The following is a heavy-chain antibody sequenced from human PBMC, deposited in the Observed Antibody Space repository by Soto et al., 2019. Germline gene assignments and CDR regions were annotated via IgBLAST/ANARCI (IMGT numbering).Heavy chain of an antibody. CDR2: ISYDGSNK. Sequence: GGSLRLSCAASGFTFSSYGMHWVRQAPGKWLEWVAVISYDGSNKYYADPVKGRFTISRDNSKNTLYLQMNSLRAEDTAVYYCAKALIVGVDNWFDPWGQGTLVTVSS. D-gene: IGHD1-26*01. J-gene: IGHJ5*02. CDR1: GFTFSSYG. V-gene: IGHV3-30*18. CDR3: AKALIVGVDNWFDP.